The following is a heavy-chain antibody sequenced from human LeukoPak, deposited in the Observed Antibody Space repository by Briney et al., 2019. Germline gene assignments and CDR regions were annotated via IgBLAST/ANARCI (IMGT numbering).Heavy chain of an antibody. Sequence: SETLSLTCTVSGVSISSSNSYWGWIRQPPGKGLEWIGSIYYSGNTYYNASLKSQVSISIDTSKNQFSLRLTSVTAADTAVYYCARESDYYFDYWGQGTLVTVSS. V-gene: IGHV4-39*02. CDR2: IYYSGNT. J-gene: IGHJ4*02. CDR1: GVSISSSNSY. CDR3: ARESDYYFDY.